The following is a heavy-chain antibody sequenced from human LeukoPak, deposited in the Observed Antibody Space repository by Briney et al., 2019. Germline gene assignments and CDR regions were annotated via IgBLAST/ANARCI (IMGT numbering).Heavy chain of an antibody. CDR3: ARQESDSSGYSWFDP. CDR2: IYYSGNT. CDR1: GVSISSGEYY. D-gene: IGHD3-22*01. J-gene: IGHJ5*02. V-gene: IGHV4-61*08. Sequence: PSETLSLTCTVSGVSISSGEYYWSWIRQPPGKGLEWIGYIYYSGNTNYNPSLKSRVTISVDTSKNQFSLKLSSVIAADTAVYYCARQESDSSGYSWFDPWGQGTLVTVSS.